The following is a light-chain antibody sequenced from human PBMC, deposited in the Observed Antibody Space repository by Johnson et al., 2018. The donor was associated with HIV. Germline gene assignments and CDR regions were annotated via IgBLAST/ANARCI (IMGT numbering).Light chain of an antibody. J-gene: IGLJ1*01. Sequence: QPVLNQPPSVSAAPGQKVTISCSGSSSNIGNNYVSWYQQLPGTAPKLLIYENNKRPSGIPDRFSGSKSGTSATLGITGLQTGDEADYYCGTWDSSLSSYVFGTGTKVTVL. V-gene: IGLV1-51*02. CDR3: GTWDSSLSSYV. CDR1: SSNIGNNY. CDR2: ENN.